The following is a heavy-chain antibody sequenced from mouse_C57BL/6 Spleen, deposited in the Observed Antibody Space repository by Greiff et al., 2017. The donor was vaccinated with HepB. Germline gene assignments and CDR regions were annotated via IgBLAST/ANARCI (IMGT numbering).Heavy chain of an antibody. V-gene: IGHV1-82*01. CDR1: GYAFSSSW. J-gene: IGHJ1*03. D-gene: IGHD1-1*01. CDR3: ARRAYYGSSYYWYFDV. CDR2: IYPGDGDT. Sequence: QVQLQQSGPELVKPGASVKISCKASGYAFSSSWMNWVKQRPGKGLEWIGRIYPGDGDTNYNGKFKGKATLTADKSSSTAYMQLSSLTSEDSAVYFCARRAYYGSSYYWYFDVWGTGTTGTVSS.